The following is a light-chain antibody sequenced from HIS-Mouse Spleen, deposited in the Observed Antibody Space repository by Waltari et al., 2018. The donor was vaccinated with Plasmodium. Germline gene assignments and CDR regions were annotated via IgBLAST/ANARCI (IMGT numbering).Light chain of an antibody. CDR1: SSDVGSYNL. V-gene: IGLV2-23*03. Sequence: QSALTQPASVSGSPGQSITISCPGTSSDVGSYNLASWYQPHPGKAPNPMIYEGSKRPSGVSNRFSGSKSGNTASLTISGLQAEDEADYYCCSYAGSSTFVFGGGTKLTVL. CDR2: EGS. J-gene: IGLJ3*02. CDR3: CSYAGSSTFV.